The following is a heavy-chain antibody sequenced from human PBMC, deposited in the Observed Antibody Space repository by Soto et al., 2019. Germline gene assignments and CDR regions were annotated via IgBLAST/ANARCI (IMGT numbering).Heavy chain of an antibody. Sequence: ASVKVSCKASGYTFTSYGISWVRQAPGQGLEWMGWISAYNGNTNYAQKLQGRVTMTTDTSTSTAYMELRSLRSDDTAVYYCARDQVDFWSGYRSDYWGQGTLVTVSS. CDR2: ISAYNGNT. CDR1: GYTFTSYG. D-gene: IGHD3-3*01. J-gene: IGHJ4*02. CDR3: ARDQVDFWSGYRSDY. V-gene: IGHV1-18*01.